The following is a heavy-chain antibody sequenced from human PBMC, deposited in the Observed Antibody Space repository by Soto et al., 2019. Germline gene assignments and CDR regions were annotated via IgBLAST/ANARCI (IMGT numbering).Heavy chain of an antibody. D-gene: IGHD6-19*01. V-gene: IGHV4-34*01. CDR2: VNHNGIN. Sequence: TSETLSLTCDVYGGSFTGYFCNWIRQSPWKGLEWIGKVNHNGINNYNPSLKSRVTISLDMSKNQISLKLTSVTAADTAVYYCARGASSDWQVAFDFCGQRTMVTV. J-gene: IGHJ3*01. CDR3: ARGASSDWQVAFDF. CDR1: GGSFTGYF.